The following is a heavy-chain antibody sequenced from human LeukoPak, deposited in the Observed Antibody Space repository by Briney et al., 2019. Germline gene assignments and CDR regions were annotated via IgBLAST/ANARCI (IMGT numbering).Heavy chain of an antibody. J-gene: IGHJ4*02. Sequence: GRTLRLSCAASGFTFDDYAMHWVRQAPGKGLEWVSSISGNSGSLGYADSEKGRFTISRDNAKNSLYLQMNSLRLEDTALYYCATGDGTKFDSWGQGTLVTVSS. D-gene: IGHD2-21*02. CDR2: ISGNSGSL. CDR3: ATGDGTKFDS. V-gene: IGHV3-9*01. CDR1: GFTFDDYA.